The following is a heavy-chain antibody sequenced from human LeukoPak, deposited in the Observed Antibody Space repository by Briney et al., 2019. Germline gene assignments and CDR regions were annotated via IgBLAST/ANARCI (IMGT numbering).Heavy chain of an antibody. D-gene: IGHD4-17*01. CDR3: ARGDYGDHGRSGWFDP. CDR1: GYAFTSYD. Sequence: ASVNVSFKASGYAFTSYDINWVRQATGQGLEWMGWMNPNSGNTGYAQKFQGRVTMTRNTSISTAYMELSSLRSEDTAVYYCARGDYGDHGRSGWFDPWGQGALVTVSS. V-gene: IGHV1-8*02. CDR2: MNPNSGNT. J-gene: IGHJ5*02.